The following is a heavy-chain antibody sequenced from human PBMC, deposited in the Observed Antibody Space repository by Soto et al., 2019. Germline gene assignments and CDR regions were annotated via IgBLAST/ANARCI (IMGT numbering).Heavy chain of an antibody. CDR2: IYYTGTT. J-gene: IGHJ6*02. CDR1: GGFIRSSDYY. V-gene: IGHV4-30-4*02. CDR3: ARERARWFGELLHVSGMDV. D-gene: IGHD3-10*01. Sequence: KPSETLSLNCTVSGGFIRSSDYYWSWVRQPPGKGLEWIGYIYYTGTTYYNPSLKTRSTISVDTSKNQFSLKLTSVTAADKAVYYCARERARWFGELLHVSGMDVWGQGTSVTVSS.